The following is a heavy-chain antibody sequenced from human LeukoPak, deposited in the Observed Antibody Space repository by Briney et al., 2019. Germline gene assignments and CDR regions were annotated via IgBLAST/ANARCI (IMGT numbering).Heavy chain of an antibody. CDR1: GVTLSGYG. CDR3: ARRGYSSGWLYFDY. V-gene: IGHV3-33*08. CDR2: IWYDGSNK. Sequence: GRTLRLSCAASGVTLSGYGLHWVRQAPGKGLEWVAVIWYDGSNKYYADSVKARFTISRDNSKNTLYLQMNSLRAEDTGVYYCARRGYSSGWLYFDYWGQGTLVTVSS. J-gene: IGHJ4*02. D-gene: IGHD6-19*01.